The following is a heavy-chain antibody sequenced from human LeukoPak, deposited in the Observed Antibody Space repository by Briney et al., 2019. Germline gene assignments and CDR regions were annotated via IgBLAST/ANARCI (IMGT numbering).Heavy chain of an antibody. CDR3: ARDPYGTGAFDY. J-gene: IGHJ4*02. D-gene: IGHD1-1*01. V-gene: IGHV3-66*01. CDR2: VYTGGNT. CDR1: GFTFSSNY. Sequence: GGSLRLSCAASGFTFSSNYMNWVRQAPGKGLEWVSVVYTGGNTYYADSVKGRFTISRDNPKNTVYLQVNSLRAEDTAVYYCARDPYGTGAFDYWGQGTQVTVSS.